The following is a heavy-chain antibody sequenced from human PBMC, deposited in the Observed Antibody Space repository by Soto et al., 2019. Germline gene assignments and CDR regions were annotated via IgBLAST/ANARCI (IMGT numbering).Heavy chain of an antibody. CDR1: GFTVSSNY. Sequence: PGGSLRLSCAASGFTVSSNYMSWVRQAPGKGLEWVSVIYSGGSTYYADSVKGRFTISRDNSKNTLYLQMNSLRAEDTAVYYCARXDGYYYFDYWGQGTLVTVSS. CDR2: IYSGGST. D-gene: IGHD3-22*01. V-gene: IGHV3-66*01. J-gene: IGHJ4*02. CDR3: ARXDGYYYFDY.